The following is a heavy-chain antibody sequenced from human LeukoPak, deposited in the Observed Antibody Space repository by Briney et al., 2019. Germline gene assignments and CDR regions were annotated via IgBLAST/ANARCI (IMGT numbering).Heavy chain of an antibody. CDR3: AREVAYEWFGELSDAFDI. Sequence: ASVKVSCKASGYTFTGYYMHWVRQAPGQGLEWMGWINPNSGGSTSYAQKFQGRVTMTRDTSTSTVYMELSSLRSEDTAVYYCAREVAYEWFGELSDAFDIWGQGTMVTVSS. CDR1: GYTFTGYY. J-gene: IGHJ3*02. CDR2: INPNSGGST. D-gene: IGHD3-10*01. V-gene: IGHV1-46*01.